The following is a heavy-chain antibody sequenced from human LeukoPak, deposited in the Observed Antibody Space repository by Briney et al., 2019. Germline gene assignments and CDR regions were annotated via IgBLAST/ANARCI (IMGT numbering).Heavy chain of an antibody. D-gene: IGHD6-13*01. Sequence: SETLSLTCTVSDDSINTYYWSWIRKPAGKGLEWIGNIYTSGSTNYNPSLRGRVTMSVDTSKNQISLKLSSVTAADTAVYFCARFIYSTSCFDYWGQGTLVTVSS. J-gene: IGHJ4*02. CDR2: IYTSGST. CDR3: ARFIYSTSCFDY. V-gene: IGHV4-4*07. CDR1: DDSINTYY.